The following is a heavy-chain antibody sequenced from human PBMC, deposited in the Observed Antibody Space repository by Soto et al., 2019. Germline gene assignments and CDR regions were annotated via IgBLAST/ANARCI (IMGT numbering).Heavy chain of an antibody. CDR3: ITRGTDHYDDSSSYYFGYFDY. Sequence: GGSLRLSCAASGFTFSNAWMNWVRQAPGKGLEWVGRIKSKTDGGTADFAAPVKGRFTISRDDSKNTLYLQMNSLKTEDTAVYYCITRGTDHYDDSSSYYFGYFDYWGQGTLVTVSS. CDR2: IKSKTDGGTA. V-gene: IGHV3-15*07. J-gene: IGHJ4*02. D-gene: IGHD3-22*01. CDR1: GFTFSNAW.